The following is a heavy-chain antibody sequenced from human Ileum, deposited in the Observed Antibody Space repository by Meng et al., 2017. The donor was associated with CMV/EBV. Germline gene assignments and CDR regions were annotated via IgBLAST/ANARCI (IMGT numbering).Heavy chain of an antibody. D-gene: IGHD3-3*01. CDR3: ARVATLSTIPWFDP. V-gene: IGHV3-74*01. CDR1: GFTFSDYW. CDR2: IDYDGSSA. Sequence: GESLKISCAASGFTFSDYWMHCVRQAPGKGLVWVSRIDYDGSSATYADSVKGRFTISRDNAKNTLYLQMNSLTAEDTAVYYCARVATLSTIPWFDPWGQGTLVTVSS. J-gene: IGHJ5*02.